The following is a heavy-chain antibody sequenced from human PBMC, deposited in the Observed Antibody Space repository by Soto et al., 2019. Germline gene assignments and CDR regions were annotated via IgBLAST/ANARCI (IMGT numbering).Heavy chain of an antibody. CDR2: INPNSGGT. Sequence: SVKVSCKASGYTFTGYYMHWVRQAPGQGLEWMGWINPNSGGTNYAQKFQGWVTMTRDTSISTAYMELSRLRSDDTAVYYCARASVYNTYYFDYWGQGTLVTVSS. J-gene: IGHJ4*02. V-gene: IGHV1-2*04. D-gene: IGHD1-1*01. CDR3: ARASVYNTYYFDY. CDR1: GYTFTGYY.